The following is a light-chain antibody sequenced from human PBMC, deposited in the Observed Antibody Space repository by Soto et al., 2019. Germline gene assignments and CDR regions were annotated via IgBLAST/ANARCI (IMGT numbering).Light chain of an antibody. Sequence: QSALTQPASVSGSPGQSITISCTGTSSDVGGYNYVSWYQQHPGKAPKLMIYDVSNRPSGVSNRFSGSKSGNTASLTISGLQAEDEAGYYCSSYTSSSTIYVFGTGTKLTVL. V-gene: IGLV2-14*01. CDR2: DVS. CDR3: SSYTSSSTIYV. J-gene: IGLJ1*01. CDR1: SSDVGGYNY.